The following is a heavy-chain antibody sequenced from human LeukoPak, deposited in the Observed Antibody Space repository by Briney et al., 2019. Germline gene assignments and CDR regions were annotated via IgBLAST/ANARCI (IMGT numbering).Heavy chain of an antibody. CDR1: GGSISSYF. CDR2: IYPSGST. V-gene: IGHV4-4*07. CDR3: ARVSIEVAATQAYYFDY. Sequence: SQTLSLTCIVFGGSISSYFWSWVRQPARKGLEWIGRIYPSGSTNYNPSLKSRVTMSVDTSKNQFSLNLRSVSAADTAVYYCARVSIEVAATQAYYFDYWGQGTLVTVSS. J-gene: IGHJ4*02. D-gene: IGHD6-19*01.